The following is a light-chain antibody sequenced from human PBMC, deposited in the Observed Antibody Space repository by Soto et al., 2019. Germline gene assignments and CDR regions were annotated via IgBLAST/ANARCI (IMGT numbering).Light chain of an antibody. J-gene: IGKJ5*01. V-gene: IGKV3-20*01. CDR1: QSVSSSF. CDR3: QQYNSYST. Sequence: EIVLSQSPGTLSLSPGESATLSCRASQSVSSSFLAWYQQKAGQAPRLLIYGASRRATGIPDRFSGSGSGTDFTLTISSLQPDDFATYYCQQYNSYSTFGQGTRLEI. CDR2: GAS.